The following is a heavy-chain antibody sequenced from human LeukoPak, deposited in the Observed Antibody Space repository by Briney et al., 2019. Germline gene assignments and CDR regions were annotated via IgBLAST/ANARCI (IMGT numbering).Heavy chain of an antibody. CDR3: ARGPLYGSGSRIDY. J-gene: IGHJ4*02. Sequence: GGSLRLSCAASGFTFSSYSMNWVRQAPGKGLEWVSSISSSSSYIYYADSVKGRFTISRDNAKNSLYLQMNSLRAEDTAVYYCARGPLYGSGSRIDYWGQGTLVTVSS. D-gene: IGHD3-10*01. V-gene: IGHV3-21*01. CDR1: GFTFSSYS. CDR2: ISSSSSYI.